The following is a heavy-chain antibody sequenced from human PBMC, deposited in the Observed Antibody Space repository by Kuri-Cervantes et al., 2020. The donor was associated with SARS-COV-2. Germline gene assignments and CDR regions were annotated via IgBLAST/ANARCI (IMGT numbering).Heavy chain of an antibody. CDR1: GYTFTSYG. D-gene: IGHD2-15*01. J-gene: IGHJ6*03. CDR2: ISAYNGNT. CDR3: ARGAYCSGGSCYGEDSYYYYMDV. V-gene: IGHV1-18*01. Sequence: ASVKVSCKASGYTFTSYGISWVRQAPGQGLEWMGWISAYNGNTNYAQKRQGRVTMTTDTSTSTAYMELRSLRSDDTAVYYCARGAYCSGGSCYGEDSYYYYMDVWGKGTTVTVSS.